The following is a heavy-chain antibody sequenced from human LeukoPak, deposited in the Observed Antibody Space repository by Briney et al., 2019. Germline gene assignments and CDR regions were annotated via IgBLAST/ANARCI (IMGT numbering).Heavy chain of an antibody. D-gene: IGHD6-13*01. V-gene: IGHV4-34*01. J-gene: IGHJ5*02. CDR1: GGSFSGYY. CDR3: VRQLSIEAAGTPFDP. CDR2: INHSGST. Sequence: KPSETLSLTCAVYGGSFSGYYWSWIRQPPGKGLEWIGEINHSGSTNYNPSPKSRVTILVDTSKNQFSLKLSSVTGADTAVYYCVRQLSIEAAGTPFDPWGQGTLVTVSS.